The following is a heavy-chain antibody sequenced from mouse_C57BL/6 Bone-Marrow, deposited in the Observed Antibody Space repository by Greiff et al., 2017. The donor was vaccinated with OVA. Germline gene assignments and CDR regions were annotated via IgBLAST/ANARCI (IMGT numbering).Heavy chain of an antibody. Sequence: EVQLQESGGGLVKPGGSLKLSCAASGFTFSSYTLSWVRQTPEKRLEWVATISGGGGNTYYPDSVKGRFTISRDNAKNTLYLQMSSLRSEDTALYYCARHTGTRDFDYWGQGTTLTVSS. V-gene: IGHV5-9*01. J-gene: IGHJ2*01. D-gene: IGHD4-1*01. CDR1: GFTFSSYT. CDR2: ISGGGGNT. CDR3: ARHTGTRDFDY.